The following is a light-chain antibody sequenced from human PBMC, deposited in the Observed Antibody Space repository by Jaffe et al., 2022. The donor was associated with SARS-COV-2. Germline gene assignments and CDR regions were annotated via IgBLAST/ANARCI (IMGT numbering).Light chain of an antibody. V-gene: IGLV1-44*01. CDR3: ATWDDSLNGVL. Sequence: QSVLTQPPSASGTPGQRVTISCSGSTSNIGSNTVNWYQQLPGTAPKLLIYSSNQRPSGVPDRFSGSKSGTSASLAISGLQSEDEVDYYCATWDDSLNGVLFGGGTKLTVL. CDR2: SSN. CDR1: TSNIGSNT. J-gene: IGLJ2*01.